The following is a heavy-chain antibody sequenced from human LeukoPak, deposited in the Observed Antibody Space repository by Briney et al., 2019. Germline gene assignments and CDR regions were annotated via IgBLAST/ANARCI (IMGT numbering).Heavy chain of an antibody. V-gene: IGHV1-18*01. CDR3: ARDTTTYYYGSGSSDFDY. J-gene: IGHJ4*02. Sequence: ASVKVSCKASGYTFTSYGISWVRQAPGQGLEWMGWISAYNGNTNYAQKLQGRVTMTTDTSTSTAYMELRSLRSDDTAVYYCARDTTTYYYGSGSSDFDYWGQGTPVTVSS. CDR2: ISAYNGNT. D-gene: IGHD3-10*01. CDR1: GYTFTSYG.